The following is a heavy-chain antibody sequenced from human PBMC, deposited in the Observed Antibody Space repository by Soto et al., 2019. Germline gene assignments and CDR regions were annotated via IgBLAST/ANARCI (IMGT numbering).Heavy chain of an antibody. V-gene: IGHV3-23*01. D-gene: IGHD3-3*01. CDR3: AKAFWDRPNSSIFGVVISGAFDI. CDR1: GFTFSSYA. J-gene: IGHJ3*02. CDR2: ISGSGGST. Sequence: EVQLLESGGGLVQPGGSLRLSCAASGFTFSSYAMSWVRQAPGKGLEWVSAISGSGGSTYYADSVKGRFTISRDNSKNTLYLQMNSLRAEDTAVYYCAKAFWDRPNSSIFGVVISGAFDIWGQGTMVTVSS.